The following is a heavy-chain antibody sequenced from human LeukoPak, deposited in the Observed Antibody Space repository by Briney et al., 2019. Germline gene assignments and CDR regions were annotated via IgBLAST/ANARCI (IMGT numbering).Heavy chain of an antibody. CDR2: IYSDGDT. D-gene: IGHD3-16*01. J-gene: IGHJ4*02. CDR3: ARGPWASFDY. CDR1: GFTVSRNY. V-gene: IGHV3-66*01. Sequence: GGSLRLSCAASGFTVSRNYMTWVRQAPGKGLEWVSVIYSDGDTYYVDSVKGRFTISRDNSKNTLYLQMNSLRAEDTAVYYCARGPWASFDYWGPGTLVTVSS.